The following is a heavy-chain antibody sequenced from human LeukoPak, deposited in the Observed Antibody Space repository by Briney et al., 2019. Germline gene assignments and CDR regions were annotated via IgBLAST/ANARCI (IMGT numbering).Heavy chain of an antibody. CDR1: GYTFTSYY. Sequence: ASVKVSSKASGYTFTSYYMHWVRQAPGQGVEWMGIINPSGGSTSYTQKFQGRVTMTRATSTSTVYMQLNSLTSEDTAVYYCARNQGYCSSTSCDMGLFDPWGQGTLVTVSS. D-gene: IGHD2-2*02. CDR3: ARNQGYCSSTSCDMGLFDP. V-gene: IGHV1-46*01. CDR2: INPSGGST. J-gene: IGHJ5*02.